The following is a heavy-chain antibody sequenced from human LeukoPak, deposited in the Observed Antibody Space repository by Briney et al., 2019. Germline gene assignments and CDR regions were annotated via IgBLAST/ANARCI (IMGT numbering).Heavy chain of an antibody. CDR3: TRFSSSWPYYGMDV. CDR2: IRSKAYGGTT. V-gene: IGHV3-49*03. J-gene: IGHJ6*02. Sequence: GGSLRLSCTASGFTFGDYAMSWFRQAPGKGLEWVGFIRSKAYGGTTEYAASVKGRFTISRDDSKSIAYLQTNSLKTEDTAVYYCTRFSSSWPYYGMDVWGQGTTVTVSS. CDR1: GFTFGDYA. D-gene: IGHD6-13*01.